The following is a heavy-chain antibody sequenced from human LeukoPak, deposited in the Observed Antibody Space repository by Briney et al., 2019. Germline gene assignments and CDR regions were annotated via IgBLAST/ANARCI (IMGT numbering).Heavy chain of an antibody. CDR3: ARGGEYYYDSSGYYPLYNWFDP. Sequence: SETLSLTCTVSGGSISSYYWSWIRQPPGKGLEWIGYIYYSGSTNYNPSLKSRVTISVDTSKNQFSLKLSSVTAADTAVYYCARGGEYYYDSSGYYPLYNWFDPWGQGTLVTVSS. CDR1: GGSISSYY. CDR2: IYYSGST. D-gene: IGHD3-22*01. V-gene: IGHV4-59*01. J-gene: IGHJ5*02.